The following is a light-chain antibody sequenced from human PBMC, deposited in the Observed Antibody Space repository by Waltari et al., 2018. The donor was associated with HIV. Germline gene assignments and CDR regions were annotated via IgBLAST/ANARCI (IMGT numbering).Light chain of an antibody. Sequence: QSALTQPPSASGSPGPSVTLSSPGTSRDLGLYHFVSWYQHHPGKAPKLMISEVSRRPSGVPDRFSGSKSGNTASLTVSGLQAEDEAAYYCFSYAGNNYLLFGGGTKLTVL. CDR3: FSYAGNNYLL. V-gene: IGLV2-8*01. CDR1: SRDLGLYHF. J-gene: IGLJ2*01. CDR2: EVS.